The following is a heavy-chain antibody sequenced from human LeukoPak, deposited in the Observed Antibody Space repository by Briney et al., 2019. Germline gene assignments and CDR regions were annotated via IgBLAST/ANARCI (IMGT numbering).Heavy chain of an antibody. Sequence: ASVKVSCKTSGGTFSSYALTWVRQAPGQGLEWMGWISAYNGNTNYAQKLQGRVTMTTDTSTSTAYMELRSLRSDDTAVYYCARQKEYYDILTGYLQDGMDVWGQGTTVTVSS. D-gene: IGHD3-9*01. CDR3: ARQKEYYDILTGYLQDGMDV. CDR1: GGTFSSYA. CDR2: ISAYNGNT. J-gene: IGHJ6*02. V-gene: IGHV1-18*01.